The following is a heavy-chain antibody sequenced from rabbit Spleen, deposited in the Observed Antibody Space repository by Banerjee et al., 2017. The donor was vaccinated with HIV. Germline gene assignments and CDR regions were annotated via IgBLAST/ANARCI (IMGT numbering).Heavy chain of an antibody. D-gene: IGHD4-1*01. CDR3: ARDLPGVIGWNFGW. CDR1: GFSFSSNW. J-gene: IGHJ3*01. V-gene: IGHV1S40*01. Sequence: QSLEESGGGLVKPGGTLTLTCSVSGFSFSSNWICWVRQAPGKGLEWIACIDTSDGDTDYANWPKGRFTFSKTSSTTVTLQMTSLTAADTATYFCARDLPGVIGWNFGWWGQGTLVTVS. CDR2: IDTSDGDT.